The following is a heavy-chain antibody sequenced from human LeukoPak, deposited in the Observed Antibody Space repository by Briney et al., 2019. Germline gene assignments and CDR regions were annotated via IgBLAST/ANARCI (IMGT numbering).Heavy chain of an antibody. Sequence: SETLSLTCTVSDGSISSYYWSWIRQPPGKGLEWIGYFYYSGSIKYNPSLKSRVTIPVDTSKNQFSLKLSSVTAADTAVYYCASLYCSSTSCYAYYMDVWGKGTTVTVSS. V-gene: IGHV4-59*12. CDR1: DGSISSYY. CDR2: FYYSGSI. J-gene: IGHJ6*03. D-gene: IGHD2-2*01. CDR3: ASLYCSSTSCYAYYMDV.